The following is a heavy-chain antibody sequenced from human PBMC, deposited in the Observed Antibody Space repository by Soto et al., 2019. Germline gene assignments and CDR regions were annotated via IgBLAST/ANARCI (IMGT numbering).Heavy chain of an antibody. CDR1: GFTFSSYE. Sequence: EVRLVESGGGLVQPGGSLRLSCAASGFTFSSYEMNWVRQAPGKGLEWISYISFSGSTIYYADSVKGRFTISRDNAKNSLYLQMHSLRAEDTAIYYCVREGGARYFRGSFDFWGRGTMVTVSS. J-gene: IGHJ3*01. V-gene: IGHV3-48*03. CDR2: ISFSGSTI. D-gene: IGHD5-12*01. CDR3: VREGGARYFRGSFDF.